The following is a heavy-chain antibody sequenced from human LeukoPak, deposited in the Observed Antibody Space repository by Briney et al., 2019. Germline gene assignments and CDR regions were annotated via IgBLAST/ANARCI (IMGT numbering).Heavy chain of an antibody. Sequence: SETLSLTCTVSGGSISSHYWSWIRQPPGKGLEWIGYIYYSGSTNYNPSLKSRVTISVDTSKNQFSLKLSSVTAADTAVYYCARDREMRQYYDFWSGYYPNYYYYYMDVWGKGTTVTVSS. V-gene: IGHV4-59*11. CDR3: ARDREMRQYYDFWSGYYPNYYYYYMDV. CDR1: GGSISSHY. CDR2: IYYSGST. J-gene: IGHJ6*03. D-gene: IGHD3-3*01.